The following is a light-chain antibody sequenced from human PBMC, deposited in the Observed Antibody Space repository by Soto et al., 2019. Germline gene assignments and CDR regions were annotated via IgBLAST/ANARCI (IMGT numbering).Light chain of an antibody. Sequence: DIQMTQSPSSVSASIGDRVTITCRASQIIGSWLAWYQQKPGKAPTLLIYAASSLQSGVPSRFSGSGSGTEFTLPISGQEAEDSATYYCQQANSFHFTFGPGTKVDI. CDR1: QIIGSW. CDR3: QQANSFHFT. CDR2: AAS. J-gene: IGKJ3*01. V-gene: IGKV1-12*02.